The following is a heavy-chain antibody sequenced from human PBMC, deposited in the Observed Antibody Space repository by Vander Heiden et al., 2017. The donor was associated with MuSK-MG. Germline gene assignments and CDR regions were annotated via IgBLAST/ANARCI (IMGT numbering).Heavy chain of an antibody. V-gene: IGHV4-34*01. CDR3: ARGPPYEYDSSGYYRFDY. J-gene: IGHJ4*02. Sequence: QVQLQQWGAGLLKPSETLSLTCAVYGGSFSGYYWSWIRQPPGKGLEWIGEINHSGRTNYNPSLKSRVTISVDTSKNQFSLKLTSVPAADTAVYYCARGPPYEYDSSGYYRFDYWCQGTLVTVSS. CDR2: INHSGRT. D-gene: IGHD3-22*01. CDR1: GGSFSGYY.